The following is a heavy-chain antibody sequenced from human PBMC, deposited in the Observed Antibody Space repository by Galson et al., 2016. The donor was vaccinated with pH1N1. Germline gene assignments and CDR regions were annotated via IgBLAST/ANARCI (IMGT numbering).Heavy chain of an antibody. V-gene: IGHV1-69*01. CDR3: ATFSSSSSWRSLDV. Sequence: GATFNSYGIHWVRQAPGKGLEWMGAINPVLGTTNYAQRFQDRVTITAHDMELSGLRSEDTAIYYCATFSSSSSWRSLDVWGQGTTVTVSS. D-gene: IGHD6-6*01. CDR2: INPVLGTT. CDR1: GATFNSYG. J-gene: IGHJ3*01.